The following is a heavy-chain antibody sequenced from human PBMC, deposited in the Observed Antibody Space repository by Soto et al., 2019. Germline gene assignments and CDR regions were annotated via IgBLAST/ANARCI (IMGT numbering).Heavy chain of an antibody. V-gene: IGHV1-69*12. D-gene: IGHD5-18*01. CDR3: ASGIQLWLRRINNGYSG. CDR2: IIPMFGTA. Sequence: QVQLVQSGAEVKKPESSVKVSCKAPGGTFSTYAISCVRQAPGQGLEWMGGIIPMFGTANYAQRFQDRVTITADESTNKVYMELSSLRSEDTAVYFCASGIQLWLRRINNGYSGWGQGTLVTVSS. J-gene: IGHJ4*02. CDR1: GGTFSTYA.